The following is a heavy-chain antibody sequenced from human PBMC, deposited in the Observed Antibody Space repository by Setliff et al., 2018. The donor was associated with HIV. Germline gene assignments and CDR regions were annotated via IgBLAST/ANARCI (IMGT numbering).Heavy chain of an antibody. V-gene: IGHV4-59*01. D-gene: IGHD3-3*01. J-gene: IGHJ3*01. CDR1: GSSMRRNY. CDR3: ARVRGDNFWSGSYSLPASDAFDV. Sequence: ETLSLTCSVSGSSMRRNYWSWIRQPPGKGLEWIGYIYYSATTNYNPSLKSRVTFSVDTSKTQFSLRLTSVTAADTAMYFCARVRGDNFWSGSYSLPASDAFDVWGQGTMVTVSS. CDR2: IYYSATT.